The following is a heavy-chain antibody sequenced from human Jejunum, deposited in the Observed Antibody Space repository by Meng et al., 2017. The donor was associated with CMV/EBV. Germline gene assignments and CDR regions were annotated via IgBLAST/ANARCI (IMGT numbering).Heavy chain of an antibody. CDR1: GLIFDDYT. V-gene: IGHV3-43*01. Sequence: FGLIFDDYTIHWVRQPPGKGLEWVSLISWDGGTTYYVDSVKGRFTISRDNSKNSLYLQMNSLRTEDTALYYCAKGTRVATISTPFDYWGQGTLVTVSS. D-gene: IGHD5-24*01. CDR2: ISWDGGTT. CDR3: AKGTRVATISTPFDY. J-gene: IGHJ4*02.